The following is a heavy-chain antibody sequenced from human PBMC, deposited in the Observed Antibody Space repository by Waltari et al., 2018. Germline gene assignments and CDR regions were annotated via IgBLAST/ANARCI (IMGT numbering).Heavy chain of an antibody. V-gene: IGHV4-39*07. CDR2: IYYSGST. Sequence: QLQLQESGPGLVKPSETLSLTCTVSGGSISSSSYYWGWIRQPPGKGLEWIGSIYYSGSTYYNPSLKSRVTISVDTSKNQFSLKLSSVTAADTAVYYCARGRGDGSGSAPFDYWGQGTLVTVSS. CDR1: GGSISSSSYY. CDR3: ARGRGDGSGSAPFDY. D-gene: IGHD3-10*01. J-gene: IGHJ4*02.